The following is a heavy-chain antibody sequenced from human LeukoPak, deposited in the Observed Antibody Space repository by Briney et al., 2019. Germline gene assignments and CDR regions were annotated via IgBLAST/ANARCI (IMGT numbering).Heavy chain of an antibody. D-gene: IGHD3-10*01. CDR3: ARSHRSMVRGVIHWFDP. CDR2: INPNSGGT. CDR1: GYTFTGYY. V-gene: IGHV1-2*02. J-gene: IGHJ5*02. Sequence: GSSVKVSFKASGYTFTGYYMHWVRQAPGQGLEWMGWINPNSGGTNYAQKFQGRVTMTRDTSISTAYMELSRLRSDDTAVYYCARSHRSMVRGVIHWFDPWGQGTLVSVSS.